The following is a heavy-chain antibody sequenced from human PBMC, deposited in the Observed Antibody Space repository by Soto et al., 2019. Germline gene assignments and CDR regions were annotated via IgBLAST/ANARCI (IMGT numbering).Heavy chain of an antibody. V-gene: IGHV1-69*13. CDR3: ARDRCTSGVCYTTVYYYYGMDV. J-gene: IGHJ6*02. CDR1: GGTFSSYA. D-gene: IGHD2-8*01. Sequence: SVKVSCKASGGTFSSYAISWVRQAPGQGLEWMGGIIPIFGTANYAQKFQGRVTITADESTSTAYMELSSLRSEDTAVYYCARDRCTSGVCYTTVYYYYGMDVWGQGTTVTVSS. CDR2: IIPIFGTA.